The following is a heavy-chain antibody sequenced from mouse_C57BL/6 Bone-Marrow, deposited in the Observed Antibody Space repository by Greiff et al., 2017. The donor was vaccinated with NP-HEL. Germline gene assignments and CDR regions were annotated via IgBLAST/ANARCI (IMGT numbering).Heavy chain of an antibody. J-gene: IGHJ4*01. D-gene: IGHD1-1*01. Sequence: VKLMESGAELARPGASVKLSCKASGYTFTSYGISWVKQRTGQGLEWIGEIYPRSGNTYYNEKFKGKATLTADKSSSTAYMELRSLTSEDSAVYFCARGYYYGSSYDYAMDYWGQGTSVTVSS. V-gene: IGHV1-81*01. CDR2: IYPRSGNT. CDR3: ARGYYYGSSYDYAMDY. CDR1: GYTFTSYG.